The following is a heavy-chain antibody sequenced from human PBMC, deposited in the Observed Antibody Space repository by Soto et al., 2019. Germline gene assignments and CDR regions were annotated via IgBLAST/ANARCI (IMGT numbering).Heavy chain of an antibody. CDR1: GVSISGYY. Sequence: SETLSLTCTVSGVSISGYYWSWIRQPPGKGLEWIGYIYSSGTTNYNPPLKSRVTISLDTSKNQFSLKLTSVTAADTAVYYCAVGHTSGSYYGHALFWGPGTLVTVSS. CDR2: IYSSGTT. CDR3: AVGHTSGSYYGHALF. J-gene: IGHJ4*02. D-gene: IGHD1-26*01. V-gene: IGHV4-59*01.